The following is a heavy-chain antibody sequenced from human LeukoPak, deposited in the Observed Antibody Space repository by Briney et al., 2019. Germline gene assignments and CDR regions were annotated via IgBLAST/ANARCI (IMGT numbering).Heavy chain of an antibody. CDR1: GYTFTRYG. CDR2: IGAYNGHT. Sequence: ASVKVSCKTAGYTFTRYGVSWVRQAPGQGLEWMGWIGAYNGHTNYAQTFQGRVTINTDTSTNTAYMELRSLRSDDTAVYYCARDREGTVFGIQTIIDFWGQGTLVTVSS. J-gene: IGHJ4*01. CDR3: ARDREGTVFGIQTIIDF. V-gene: IGHV1-18*01. D-gene: IGHD3-3*01.